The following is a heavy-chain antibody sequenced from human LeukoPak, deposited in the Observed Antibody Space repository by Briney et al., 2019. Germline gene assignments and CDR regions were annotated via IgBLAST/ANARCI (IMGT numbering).Heavy chain of an antibody. CDR1: GYTFTTYY. Sequence: ASVKVSCKASGYTFTTYYIHWVRQPPGQGLEWMDWSNPDSCATNYAQKFQGRVTMTRDNSISTAYMELSRRTSDDTAAYYSARETGVDHSKNLDYWGQGTLVTVSS. V-gene: IGHV1-2*02. CDR2: SNPDSCAT. D-gene: IGHD3-10*01. J-gene: IGHJ4*02. CDR3: ARETGVDHSKNLDY.